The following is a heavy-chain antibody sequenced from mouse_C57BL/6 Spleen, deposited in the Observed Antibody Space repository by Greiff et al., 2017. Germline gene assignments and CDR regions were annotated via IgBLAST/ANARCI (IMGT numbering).Heavy chain of an antibody. D-gene: IGHD3-2*01. J-gene: IGHJ2*01. V-gene: IGHV5-16*01. CDR2: INYDGSST. CDR3: ARDDSSYFDY. CDR1: GFTFSDYY. Sequence: EVQRVESEGGLVQPGSSMKLSCTASGFTFSDYYMAWVRQVPEKGLEWVANINYDGSSTYYLDSLKSRFIISRDNAKNILYLQMSSLKSEDTATYYCARDDSSYFDYWGQGTTLTVSS.